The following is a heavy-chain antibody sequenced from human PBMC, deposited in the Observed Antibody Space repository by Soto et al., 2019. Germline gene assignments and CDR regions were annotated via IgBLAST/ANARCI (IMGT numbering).Heavy chain of an antibody. Sequence: ASVKVSCKASGYTFTSYDINWVRQATGQGLEWMGWMNPNSGNTGYAQKFQGRVTMTRNTSISTAYMELSSLRSEDTAAYYCARGLGFWTIYYYYYMDVWGKGTTVTVFS. CDR1: GYTFTSYD. CDR2: MNPNSGNT. D-gene: IGHD3-3*01. J-gene: IGHJ6*03. CDR3: ARGLGFWTIYYYYYMDV. V-gene: IGHV1-8*01.